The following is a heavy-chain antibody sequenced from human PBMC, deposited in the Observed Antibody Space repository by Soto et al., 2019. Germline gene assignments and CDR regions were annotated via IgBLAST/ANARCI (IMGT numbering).Heavy chain of an antibody. D-gene: IGHD3-22*01. V-gene: IGHV1-2*02. Sequence: ASVTVSCKASVYTFTGYYIHWVRQAPGQGLEWMGWINPNSGGTNYAQKFQGRVTMTRDTSISTAYMELSRLRSDDTAVYYCARIYDSSGYYYVDYWGQGTLVTVSS. CDR1: VYTFTGYY. CDR3: ARIYDSSGYYYVDY. J-gene: IGHJ4*02. CDR2: INPNSGGT.